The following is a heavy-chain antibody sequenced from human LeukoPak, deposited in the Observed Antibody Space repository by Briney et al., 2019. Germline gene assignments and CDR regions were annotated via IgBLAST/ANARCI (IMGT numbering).Heavy chain of an antibody. CDR2: TLHTGSI. V-gene: IGHV4-38-2*01. CDR3: VRMGVSYYYDSSTYYPVAFDV. CDR1: GYSISGGYY. Sequence: SETLSLTCGVSGYSISGGYYWGWIRQSPGKGLEWIATTLHTGSIYLNPSLKSRVILSVDTSKNHFSLILTSVTAADTAVYYCVRMGVSYYYDSSTYYPVAFDVWGQGTMVTVSS. J-gene: IGHJ3*01. D-gene: IGHD3-22*01.